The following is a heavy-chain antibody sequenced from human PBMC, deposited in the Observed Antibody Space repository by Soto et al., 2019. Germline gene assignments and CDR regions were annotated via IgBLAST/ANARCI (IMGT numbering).Heavy chain of an antibody. V-gene: IGHV1-3*01. CDR1: GYTFTSYA. Sequence: ASVKVSCKASGYTFTSYAMHWVRQAPGQRLEWMGWINAGNGNTKYSQKFQGRVTITRDTSASTAYMELSSLRSEDTAVYYCARGATVGSGSPLFWFDPWGQGTLVTVSS. J-gene: IGHJ5*02. D-gene: IGHD3-10*01. CDR3: ARGATVGSGSPLFWFDP. CDR2: INAGNGNT.